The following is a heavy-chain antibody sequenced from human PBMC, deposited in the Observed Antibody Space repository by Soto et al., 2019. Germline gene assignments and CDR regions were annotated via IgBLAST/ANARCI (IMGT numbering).Heavy chain of an antibody. Sequence: PSETLSLTCTVSGGSIISYYWSWIRQPAGKGLEWIGRIYTSGSTNYNPSLKSRVTMSVDTSKNQFSLKLSSVTAADTAVYYCARDVLSSSQNWFDPWGQGTLVTVSS. J-gene: IGHJ5*02. D-gene: IGHD6-6*01. CDR1: GGSIISYY. CDR3: ARDVLSSSQNWFDP. V-gene: IGHV4-4*07. CDR2: IYTSGST.